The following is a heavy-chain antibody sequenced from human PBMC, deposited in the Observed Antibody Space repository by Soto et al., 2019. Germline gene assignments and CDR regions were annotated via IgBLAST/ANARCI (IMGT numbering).Heavy chain of an antibody. CDR1: GGSISSISYY. D-gene: IGHD3-22*01. CDR2: IYYSGST. J-gene: IGHJ4*02. Sequence: SDTLSLTFTVSGGSISSISYYWGWIRQPPGKGLELIGSIYYSGSTYYNPSLKSRVTIYVDTSKKQFSLKLSSVTAAETAVYYCARQGYDSIGYFFDXWGQVTLFTVSX. CDR3: ARQGYDSIGYFFDX. V-gene: IGHV4-39*01.